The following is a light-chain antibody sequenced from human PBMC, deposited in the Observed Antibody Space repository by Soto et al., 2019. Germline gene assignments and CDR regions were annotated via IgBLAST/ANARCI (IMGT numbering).Light chain of an antibody. CDR3: QQRSNWPPIT. CDR2: DAS. Sequence: EIVMTHSPATLSVSPGERATLSSSASRSVSSYLAWYQQKPGQAPRLLIYDASNRATGIPARFSGSGSGTDFTLTIDNLEPEDFAVYYCQQRSNWPPITFGQGTRLE. CDR1: RSVSSY. V-gene: IGKV3-11*01. J-gene: IGKJ5*01.